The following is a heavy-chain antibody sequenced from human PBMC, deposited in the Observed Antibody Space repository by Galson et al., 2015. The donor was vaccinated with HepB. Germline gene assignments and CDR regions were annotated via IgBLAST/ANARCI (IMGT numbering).Heavy chain of an antibody. V-gene: IGHV1-69*13. D-gene: IGHD2-2*01. CDR1: GDSFSTYE. CDR3: ARRGLRSCSSTSCFFDY. J-gene: IGHJ4*02. Sequence: SVKVSCKASGDSFSTYEINWVRQAPGQGLEWVGGTIPLFGTARYAQKLQGRLSITADESASTVYMELSSLRYEDTAVYYCARRGLRSCSSTSCFFDYWGQGTLVTVSS. CDR2: TIPLFGTA.